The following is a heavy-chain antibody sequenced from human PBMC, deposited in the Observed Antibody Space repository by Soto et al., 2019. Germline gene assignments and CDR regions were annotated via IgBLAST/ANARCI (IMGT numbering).Heavy chain of an antibody. D-gene: IGHD2-15*01. CDR3: AGAEVVVGSDWYFDL. CDR1: GFTFSRYA. J-gene: IGHJ2*01. V-gene: IGHV3-30-3*01. CDR2: ISHDGSKK. Sequence: QVQLVESGGGVVQPGRSLRLSCAASGFTFSRYAMHWVRQAPGKGLEWVAVISHDGSKKYYADSVKGRFTISRDNSXXTLYVQMNSLRVEDTAVYYCAGAEVVVGSDWYFDLWGRGTLVIVSS.